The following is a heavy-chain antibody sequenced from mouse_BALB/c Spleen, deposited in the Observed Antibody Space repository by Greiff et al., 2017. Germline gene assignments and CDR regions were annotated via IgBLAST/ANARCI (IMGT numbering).Heavy chain of an antibody. D-gene: IGHD1-1*01. CDR3: ARSPLRGYFDY. J-gene: IGHJ2*01. CDR2: ISSGSSTI. Sequence: EVQLVESGGGLVQPGGSRKLSCAASGFTFSSFGMHWVRQAPEKGLEWVAYISSGSSTIYYADTVKGRFTISRDNPKNTLFLQMTSLRSEDTAMYYCARSPLRGYFDYWGQGTTRTVSS. V-gene: IGHV5-17*02. CDR1: GFTFSSFG.